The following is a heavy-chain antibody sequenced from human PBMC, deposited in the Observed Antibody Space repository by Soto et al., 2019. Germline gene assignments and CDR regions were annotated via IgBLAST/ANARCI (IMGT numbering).Heavy chain of an antibody. Sequence: EVQLVESGGGLVQPGGSLRLSCAASEFTFSSYWMNWVRQAPGKGLEWVANIKEDGSEKYYVDSVKGRFTISRDNAKNSLSLQMNSLMGEDTAVYYCARDLGAPGRGSAVGYYYHYGMDVWGQGTTVTVSS. V-gene: IGHV3-7*05. CDR1: EFTFSSYW. CDR3: ARDLGAPGRGSAVGYYYHYGMDV. J-gene: IGHJ6*02. D-gene: IGHD2-2*01. CDR2: IKEDGSEK.